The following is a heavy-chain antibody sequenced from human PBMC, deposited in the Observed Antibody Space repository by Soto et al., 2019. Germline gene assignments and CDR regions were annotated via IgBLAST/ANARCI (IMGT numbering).Heavy chain of an antibody. CDR2: IIPLIGTT. CDR3: ARSGEAYYDVLTGYYKGSWFDP. V-gene: IGHV1-69*01. Sequence: QVQLVQSGAEVRRTGSSVKVSCKASGGSFSYYAFSWVRQGPGQGLEWMGGIIPLIGTTKYAQTFQGRVTITADESTKIVYMELSSLRSEDTAVYYCARSGEAYYDVLTGYYKGSWFDPWGQGTLVTVSS. D-gene: IGHD3-9*01. CDR1: GGSFSYYA. J-gene: IGHJ5*02.